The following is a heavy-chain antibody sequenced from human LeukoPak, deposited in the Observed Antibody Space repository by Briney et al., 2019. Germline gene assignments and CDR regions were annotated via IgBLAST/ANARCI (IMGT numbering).Heavy chain of an antibody. J-gene: IGHJ5*02. V-gene: IGHV3-74*01. CDR3: ARSMATGLNWFDP. D-gene: IGHD5-24*01. CDR1: GFTFSSYW. CDR2: INSDGSST. Sequence: GGSLRLSCAASGFTFSSYWMHWVRQAPGKGLVWVSRINSDGSSTSYADSVKGRFTISRDNAKNTLYLQMNSLRAEDTAVYYRARSMATGLNWFDPWGQGTLVTVSS.